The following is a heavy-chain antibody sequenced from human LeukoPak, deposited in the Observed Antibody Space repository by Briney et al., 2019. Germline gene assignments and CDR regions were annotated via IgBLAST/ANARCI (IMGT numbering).Heavy chain of an antibody. Sequence: ASVKVSCKASGYTFTGYYMHWVRQAPGQGLEWMGWINPNSGGTNYAQKFQGRVTMTRDTPISTAYMELSRLRSDDTAVYYCARDLLPSSSLDVWGQGTTVTVSS. J-gene: IGHJ6*02. CDR2: INPNSGGT. CDR1: GYTFTGYY. D-gene: IGHD6-13*01. V-gene: IGHV1-2*02. CDR3: ARDLLPSSSLDV.